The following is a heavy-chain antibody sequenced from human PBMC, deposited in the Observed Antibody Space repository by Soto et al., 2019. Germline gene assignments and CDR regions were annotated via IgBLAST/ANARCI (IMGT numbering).Heavy chain of an antibody. CDR2: ISANGVGT. D-gene: IGHD1-1*01. CDR1: GFSFSSHS. V-gene: IGHV3-64*07. Sequence: QLVESGGGLVQPGGSLRVSCAASGFSFSSHSMHWVRQAPGKRLEYISAISANGVGTYYADSVKGRFTISRDNSKNTLYRQMGRLRAEDLAVYHCTRGNGLNGFDIWGEGTMVTVSS. CDR3: TRGNGLNGFDI. J-gene: IGHJ3*02.